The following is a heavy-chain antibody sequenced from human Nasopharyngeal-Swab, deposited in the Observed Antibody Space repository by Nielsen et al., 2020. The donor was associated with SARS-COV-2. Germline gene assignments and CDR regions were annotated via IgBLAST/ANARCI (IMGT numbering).Heavy chain of an antibody. J-gene: IGHJ4*02. CDR1: GFSFSSYS. V-gene: IGHV3-48*01. CDR2: IPSSSGNPI. CDR3: ARDDGGLGDY. D-gene: IGHD3-10*01. Sequence: GGSLRLSCAASGFSFSSYSMNWVRQAPGKGLEWVSYIPSSSGNPIYYADSVKGRFTISRDNAKNALYLEMNSLRPEDTAVYFCARDDGGLGDYWGQGTLVTVSS.